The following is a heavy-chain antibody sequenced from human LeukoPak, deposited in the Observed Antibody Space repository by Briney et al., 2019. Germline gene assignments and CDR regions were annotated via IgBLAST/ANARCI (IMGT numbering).Heavy chain of an antibody. D-gene: IGHD3-9*01. CDR2: IYYSGSA. Sequence: SETLSLTCTVSGGSISSYYWSWIRQPPGKGLEWIGYIYYSGSANYNPSLKSRVTISVDTSKNQFSLKLSSVTAADTAVYYCARVTGYMIEDYFDYWGQGILVTVSS. CDR3: ARVTGYMIEDYFDY. CDR1: GGSISSYY. V-gene: IGHV4-59*01. J-gene: IGHJ4*02.